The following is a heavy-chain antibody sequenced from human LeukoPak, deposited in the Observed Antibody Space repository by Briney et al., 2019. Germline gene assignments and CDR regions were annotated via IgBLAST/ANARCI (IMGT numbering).Heavy chain of an antibody. CDR1: GGSMSNIYY. CDR3: ARQSLALFQVGPETPIES. V-gene: IGHV4-39*01. D-gene: IGHD1-26*01. Sequence: SETLSLTCNVSGGSMSNIYYWGWIRQPPGKGLEWIGNIFYSGITYYNPSLRSRVTIAIDTSKSQFSLKLTSVTAADTAVYYCARQSLALFQVGPETPIESWGQGTLVTVSS. CDR2: IFYSGIT. J-gene: IGHJ4*02.